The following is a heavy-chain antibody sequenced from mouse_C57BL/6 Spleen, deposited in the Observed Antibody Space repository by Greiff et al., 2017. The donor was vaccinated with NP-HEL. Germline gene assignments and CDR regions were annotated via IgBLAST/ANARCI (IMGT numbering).Heavy chain of an antibody. CDR2: IYPGDGDT. J-gene: IGHJ4*01. Sequence: VQLQQSGPELVKPGASVKISCKASGYAFSSSWMNWVKQRPGKGLEWIGRIYPGDGDTKYNGKFKGKATLTADKSSSTAYMQLSSLTSEDSAVYFCAAQATFYSMDYWGQGTAVTVSS. D-gene: IGHD3-2*02. V-gene: IGHV1-82*01. CDR3: AAQATFYSMDY. CDR1: GYAFSSSW.